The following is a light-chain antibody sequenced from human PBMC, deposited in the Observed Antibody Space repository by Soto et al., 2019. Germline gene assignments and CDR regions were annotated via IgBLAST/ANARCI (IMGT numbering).Light chain of an antibody. Sequence: EIVLTQSPGTLSLSPGERATLSCRASQSVSSSYLAWYQQKPGQAPRLLIYCASSRATGIPDRLSGSGSGTHFTLTISRLEPEDFAVYYCQQYGRSPPYTFGQGTKLEIK. J-gene: IGKJ2*01. CDR1: QSVSSSY. CDR3: QQYGRSPPYT. V-gene: IGKV3-20*01. CDR2: CAS.